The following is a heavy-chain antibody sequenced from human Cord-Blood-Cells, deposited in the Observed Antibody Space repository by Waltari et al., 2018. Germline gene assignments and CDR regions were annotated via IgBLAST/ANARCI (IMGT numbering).Heavy chain of an antibody. CDR3: ARRGDCSSTSCYAFDI. CDR2: IYYSGST. CDR1: GGSISSGDYY. V-gene: IGHV4-30-4*08. D-gene: IGHD2-2*01. Sequence: QVQLQESGPGLVKPSQTLSLTCTVSGGSISSGDYYWSWIRQPPGKGLEWIGYIYYSGSTDYNPSLKSRVTISVDTSKNQFSRKLSSVTAADTAVYYCARRGDCSSTSCYAFDIWGQGTMVTVSS. J-gene: IGHJ3*02.